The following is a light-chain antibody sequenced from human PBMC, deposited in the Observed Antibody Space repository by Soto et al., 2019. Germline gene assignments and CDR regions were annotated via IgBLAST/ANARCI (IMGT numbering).Light chain of an antibody. CDR2: DGI. Sequence: QSALTQPASVAGSPGQSITISFTVTISDVGISNLVSFYQQYPVRAPKLMIYDGINLPSVVSTRFSVSSISNSCSTSSLTXXGLQAEDEADYYCSSYADNNTLIFGGGTKVTVL. CDR1: ISDVGISNL. V-gene: IGLV2-23*01. J-gene: IGLJ2*01. CDR3: SSYADNNTLI.